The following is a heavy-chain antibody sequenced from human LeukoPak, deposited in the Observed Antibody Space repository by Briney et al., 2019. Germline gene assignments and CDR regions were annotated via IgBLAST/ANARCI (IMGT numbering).Heavy chain of an antibody. Sequence: GGSLRLSCAASGFIFSNHAISWVRQAPGKGLEWVSDISGSGGSTYYADSVKGRFTISRDNSKNTLYLQMNSLRAEDTAVYYCAKDSGFSSSWQICYWGQGTQVTVSS. J-gene: IGHJ4*02. CDR3: AKDSGFSSSWQICY. CDR1: GFIFSNHA. V-gene: IGHV3-23*01. D-gene: IGHD6-13*01. CDR2: ISGSGGST.